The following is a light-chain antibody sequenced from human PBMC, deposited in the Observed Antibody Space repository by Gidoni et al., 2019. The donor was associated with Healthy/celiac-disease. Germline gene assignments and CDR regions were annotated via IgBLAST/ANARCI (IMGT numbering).Light chain of an antibody. V-gene: IGKV3-11*01. J-gene: IGKJ4*01. CDR3: QQRSNWPLT. CDR2: DTS. CDR1: QSVSSY. Sequence: EMVLTQSPATVSLSPGERATISCRASQSVSSYLAWYHQKPGQAPRLLIYDTSNRATGIPARFSASASGTDFTLTISSLEPEDFAVYYCQQRSNWPLTFGGGTKVEIK.